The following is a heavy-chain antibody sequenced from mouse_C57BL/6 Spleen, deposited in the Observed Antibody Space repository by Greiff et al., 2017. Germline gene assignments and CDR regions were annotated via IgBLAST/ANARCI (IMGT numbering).Heavy chain of an antibody. D-gene: IGHD4-1*01. CDR2: ISYDGSN. Sequence: EVKLMESGPGLVKPSQSLSLTCSVTGYSITSGYYWNWIRQFPGNKLEWMGYISYDGSNNYNPSLKNRISITRDTSKNQFFLKLNSVTTEDTATYYCARNWDWDYWGQGTTLTVSS. V-gene: IGHV3-6*01. CDR3: ARNWDWDY. J-gene: IGHJ2*01. CDR1: GYSITSGYY.